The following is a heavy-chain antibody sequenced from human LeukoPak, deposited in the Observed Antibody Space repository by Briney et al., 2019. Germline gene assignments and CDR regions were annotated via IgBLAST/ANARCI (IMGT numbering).Heavy chain of an antibody. V-gene: IGHV3-74*01. Sequence: GGSLRLSCAASGFTFSSYWMHWVRQAPGKGLVWVSRINSDGSSTSYADSVKGRFTISRDNAKNTLYLQMNSLRAEDTAVYYCARGEYRSGWYWIYWGQGTLVTISS. CDR2: INSDGSST. CDR3: ARGEYRSGWYWIY. D-gene: IGHD6-19*01. CDR1: GFTFSSYW. J-gene: IGHJ4*02.